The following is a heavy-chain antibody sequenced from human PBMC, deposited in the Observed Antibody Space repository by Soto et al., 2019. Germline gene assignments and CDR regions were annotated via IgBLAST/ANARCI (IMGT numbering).Heavy chain of an antibody. CDR1: GGTFSSYA. CDR3: ARELPKYSSSPGLIDY. J-gene: IGHJ4*02. V-gene: IGHV1-69*06. Sequence: SVKVSCKASGGTFSSYAISRVRQAPGQGLEWMGGIIPIFGTANYAQKFQGRVTITADKSTSTAYMELSSLRSEDTAVYYCARELPKYSSSPGLIDYWGQGTLVTV. D-gene: IGHD6-13*01. CDR2: IIPIFGTA.